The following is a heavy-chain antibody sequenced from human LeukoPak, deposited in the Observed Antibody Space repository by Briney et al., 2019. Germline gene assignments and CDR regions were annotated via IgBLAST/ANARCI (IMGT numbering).Heavy chain of an antibody. CDR2: IGRNGDNI. CDR3: AKYTQTGDSFDY. D-gene: IGHD7-27*01. V-gene: IGHV3-23*01. Sequence: GGSLRLSCVASGFTFNIYAMIWVRQAPGEWLEWVSVIGRNGDNIHYADSVKGRFTISRDNSKNTLYLQMNSLRAEDTAVYHCAKYTQTGDSFDYWGQGTLVAVSS. J-gene: IGHJ4*02. CDR1: GFTFNIYA.